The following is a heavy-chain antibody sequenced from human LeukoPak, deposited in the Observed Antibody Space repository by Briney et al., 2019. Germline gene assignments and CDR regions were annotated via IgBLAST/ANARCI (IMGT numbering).Heavy chain of an antibody. Sequence: SETLSLTCSVSGGSISSFSYYWGWIRQPRGKGLEWIGSIYFGGRTYNNPSLKSRVTISVDTSKNQSSLRLRSVTAADTAVYYCARLDYDRGDFDLRADAFDIWGQGTLVAVSS. V-gene: IGHV4-39*01. J-gene: IGHJ3*02. D-gene: IGHD3-16*01. CDR2: IYFGGRT. CDR3: ARLDYDRGDFDLRADAFDI. CDR1: GGSISSFSYY.